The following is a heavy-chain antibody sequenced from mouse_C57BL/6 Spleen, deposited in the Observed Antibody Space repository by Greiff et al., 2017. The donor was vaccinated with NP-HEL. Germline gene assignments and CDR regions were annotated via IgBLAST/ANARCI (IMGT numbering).Heavy chain of an antibody. D-gene: IGHD1-1*01. CDR3: ARREERMCDNYGLYAMDY. J-gene: IGHJ4*01. CDR1: GYTFTDYT. V-gene: IGHV1-62-2*01. Sequence: VQLQQSGAELVKPGASVKLSCTASGYTFTDYTIPWVNQTPGQGLEWIACFCPGSGSTKYNENFKDKATLSADKSSSTVYMELKRLTSEYSAVYFCARREERMCDNYGLYAMDYWGQGTSVTVSS. CDR2: FCPGSGST.